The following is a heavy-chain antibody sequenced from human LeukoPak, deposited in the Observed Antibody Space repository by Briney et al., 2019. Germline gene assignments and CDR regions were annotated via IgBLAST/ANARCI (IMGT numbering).Heavy chain of an antibody. CDR3: AKDPWNTAVANTNGWFDP. CDR1: GFTFSSYA. D-gene: IGHD6-19*01. J-gene: IGHJ5*02. V-gene: IGHV3-23*01. Sequence: PGGSLRLSCAASGFTFSSYAMRSVRRAPGKGLEWVSSISGSGGNTYYAQSVKGRFSISRDNSKNTLNLQMDSLRADDTALYFCAKDPWNTAVANTNGWFDPWGQGTLVTVSS. CDR2: ISGSGGNT.